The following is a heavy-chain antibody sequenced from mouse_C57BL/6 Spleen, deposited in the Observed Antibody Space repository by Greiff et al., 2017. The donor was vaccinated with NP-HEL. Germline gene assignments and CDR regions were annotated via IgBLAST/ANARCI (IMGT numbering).Heavy chain of an antibody. V-gene: IGHV1-61*01. CDR2: INPSDSET. CDR3: ARKGYYGSSPYFDD. D-gene: IGHD1-1*01. J-gene: IGHJ2*01. CDR1: GYTFTSYW. Sequence: QVQLQQPGAELVRPGSSVKLSCKASGYTFTSYWMDWVKQRPGQGLEWIGNINPSDSETHYNQKFKDKATLTVDKSSSTAYMQLSSLTSEDSAVYYCARKGYYGSSPYFDDWGKGTTLTVSS.